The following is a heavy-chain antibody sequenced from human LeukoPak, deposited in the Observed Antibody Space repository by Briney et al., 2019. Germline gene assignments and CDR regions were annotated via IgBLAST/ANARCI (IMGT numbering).Heavy chain of an antibody. CDR1: GFTFSNYA. CDR3: ANFGGDSSGYYYPLDY. V-gene: IGHV3-23*01. Sequence: GGSLRLSCAASGFTFSNYAMTWVRQAPGKGLEWVSILSDSGVYTYYADSVKGRFTISRDNSKNTLYLQMNSLRAEDTAVYYCANFGGDSSGYYYPLDYWGQGTLVTVSS. CDR2: LSDSGVYT. D-gene: IGHD3-22*01. J-gene: IGHJ4*02.